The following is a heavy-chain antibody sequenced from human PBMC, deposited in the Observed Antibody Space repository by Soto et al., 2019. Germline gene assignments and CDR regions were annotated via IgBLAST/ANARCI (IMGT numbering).Heavy chain of an antibody. CDR1: GYIFTSYG. CDR2: ISVHNGKT. CDR3: ARGRYGDY. Sequence: ASVKVSCKGSGYIFTSYGIAWVRQAPGQGLEWMGWISVHNGKTEYAQKFQGRVTVTRDTSTSTAYLELRSFRSVDTALYYCARGRYGDYWGQGALVTVSS. D-gene: IGHD4-17*01. J-gene: IGHJ4*02. V-gene: IGHV1-18*01.